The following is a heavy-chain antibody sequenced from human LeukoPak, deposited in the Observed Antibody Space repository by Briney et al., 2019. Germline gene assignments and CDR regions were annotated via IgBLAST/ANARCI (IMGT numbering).Heavy chain of an antibody. V-gene: IGHV3-30*03. Sequence: PGGSLRLSCAASGFTFSSYGMHRVRQAPGKGLEWVAVISYDGSNKYYADSVKGRFTISRDNSKNTLYLQMNSLRAEDTAVYYCARDRLYYYDSTVSCLHYWGQGTLVTVSS. CDR3: ARDRLYYYDSTVSCLHY. D-gene: IGHD3-22*01. CDR1: GFTFSSYG. CDR2: ISYDGSNK. J-gene: IGHJ4*02.